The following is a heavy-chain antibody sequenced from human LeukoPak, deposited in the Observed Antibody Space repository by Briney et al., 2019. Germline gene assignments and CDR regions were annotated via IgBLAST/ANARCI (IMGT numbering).Heavy chain of an antibody. V-gene: IGHV4-34*01. CDR3: ASTDYDFWSGPSNFDY. D-gene: IGHD3-3*01. CDR2: INHSGSA. Sequence: SETLSLTCAVSGGSFSGYYWTWIRQPPGKGLEWIGEINHSGSANYNPSLKSRVTISLDTSKNQFSLKLSSVTAADTAVYYCASTDYDFWSGPSNFDYWGQGTLVTVSS. J-gene: IGHJ4*02. CDR1: GGSFSGYY.